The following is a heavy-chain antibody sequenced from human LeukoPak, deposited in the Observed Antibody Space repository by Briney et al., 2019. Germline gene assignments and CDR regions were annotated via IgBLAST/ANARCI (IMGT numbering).Heavy chain of an antibody. CDR3: ARQRYCSGGSCYSRKFDP. D-gene: IGHD2-15*01. CDR1: GGSIRSYY. V-gene: IGHV4-59*05. J-gene: IGHJ5*02. CDR2: IYYSGST. Sequence: SETLSLTCTVSGGSIRSYYWSWIRQPPGKGLEWIGSIYYSGSTYYNPSLKSRVTISVDTSKNQFSLKLSSVTAADTAVYYCARQRYCSGGSCYSRKFDPWGQGTLVTVSS.